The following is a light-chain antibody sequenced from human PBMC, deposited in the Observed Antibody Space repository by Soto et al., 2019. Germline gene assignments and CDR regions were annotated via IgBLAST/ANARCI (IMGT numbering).Light chain of an antibody. V-gene: IGLV2-11*01. CDR2: DVS. J-gene: IGLJ2*01. CDR3: CSYAGSYV. Sequence: QSALTQPRSVSGSPGQSVTISCTGTSSDVGGYNYVSWYQQHPGKAPKLMIYDVSKRPSGVPDRFSGSKSGNTASLTISGLQAEDAADYYCCSYAGSYVFCGGTKLTVL. CDR1: SSDVGGYNY.